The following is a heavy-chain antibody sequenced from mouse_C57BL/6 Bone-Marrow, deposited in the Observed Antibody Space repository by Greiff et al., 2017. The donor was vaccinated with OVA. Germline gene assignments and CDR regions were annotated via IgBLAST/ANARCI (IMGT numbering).Heavy chain of an antibody. CDR3: TKIYYGNYAAMDY. D-gene: IGHD2-1*01. CDR2: ISSGGDYI. Sequence: DVMLVESGEGLVKPGGSLKLSCAASGFTFSSYAMSWVRQTPEKRLEWVAYISSGGDYIYYADTVKGRFTISRDNARNTLYLQMSSLKSEDTAMYYCTKIYYGNYAAMDYWGQGTSVTVSS. V-gene: IGHV5-9-1*02. CDR1: GFTFSSYA. J-gene: IGHJ4*01.